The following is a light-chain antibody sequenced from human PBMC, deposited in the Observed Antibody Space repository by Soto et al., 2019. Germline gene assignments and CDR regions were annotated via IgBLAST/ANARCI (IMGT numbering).Light chain of an antibody. J-gene: IGKJ1*01. CDR3: QHYGSSRT. Sequence: EIVLTQSPGTLSLSPGERATLSRRASQSVSSSNLAWYQQKPGQAPSLLIYGASNRATGIPDRFSGSGSGTDFTLTISRLEPVDFAVYYCQHYGSSRTFGQGTKVEIK. V-gene: IGKV3-20*01. CDR1: QSVSSSN. CDR2: GAS.